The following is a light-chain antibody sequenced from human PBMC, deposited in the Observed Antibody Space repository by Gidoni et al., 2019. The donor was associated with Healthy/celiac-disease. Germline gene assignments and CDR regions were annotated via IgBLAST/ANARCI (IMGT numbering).Light chain of an antibody. CDR3: QQYNNWPRGT. J-gene: IGKJ1*01. V-gene: IGKV3-15*01. Sequence: EIVMSQSPANLYVSPGERANLSCRASQTVSSNVAWYQQKPGQAPRLLIYGASTRATGIPARFSGSGSGTEFTLTISSLQSEDFAVYYCQQYNNWPRGTFGQGTKVEIK. CDR1: QTVSSN. CDR2: GAS.